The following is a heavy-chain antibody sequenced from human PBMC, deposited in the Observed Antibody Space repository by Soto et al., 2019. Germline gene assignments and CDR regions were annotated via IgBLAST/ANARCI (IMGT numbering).Heavy chain of an antibody. J-gene: IGHJ4*02. CDR1: GFTFDDYA. V-gene: IGHV3-9*01. Sequence: GGSLRLSCAASGFTFDDYAMHWVRQAPGKGLEWVSGISWNSGSIGYADSVKGRFTISRDNAKNSLYLQMNSLRAEDTALYYCAKDIGYCSGGSCYEAIDYWGQGTLVTVSS. D-gene: IGHD2-15*01. CDR2: ISWNSGSI. CDR3: AKDIGYCSGGSCYEAIDY.